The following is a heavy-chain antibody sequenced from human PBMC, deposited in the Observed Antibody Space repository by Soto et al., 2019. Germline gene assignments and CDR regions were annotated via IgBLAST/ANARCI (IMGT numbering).Heavy chain of an antibody. V-gene: IGHV1-3*01. CDR3: ARAPAWLGSSSPFDP. CDR2: INAGNGNT. D-gene: IGHD6-6*01. J-gene: IGHJ5*02. Sequence: ASVKVSCKASGYTFTSYAMHWVRQAPGQRLEWMGWINAGNGNTKYSQKFQGRVTITRDTSASTAYMELSSLRSEGTAVYYCARAPAWLGSSSPFDPWGQGTLVTVSS. CDR1: GYTFTSYA.